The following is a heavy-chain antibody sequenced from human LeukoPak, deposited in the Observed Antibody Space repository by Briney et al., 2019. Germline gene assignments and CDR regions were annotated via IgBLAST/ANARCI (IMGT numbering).Heavy chain of an antibody. CDR3: ARDSNCSGGSCYGWFDP. J-gene: IGHJ5*02. CDR1: GDSISSSSSY. V-gene: IGHV4-61*01. CDR2: IYYSGSN. Sequence: SETLSLTCTVSGDSISSSSSYWVWIRQPPGKGLEWIGYIYYSGSNNYNPSLKSRVTISVDTSKNQFSLKLSSVTAADTAVYYCARDSNCSGGSCYGWFDPWGQGTLVTVSS. D-gene: IGHD2-15*01.